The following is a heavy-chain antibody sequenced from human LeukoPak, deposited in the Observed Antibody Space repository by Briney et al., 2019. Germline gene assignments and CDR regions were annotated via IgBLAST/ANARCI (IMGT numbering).Heavy chain of an antibody. Sequence: GGSLRLSCAASGFTFSNAWMSWVRQAPGKGLEWVGRIKSKTDGGTTDYAAPVKGRFTISRDDSKNTLYLQMNSLKTEDTAVYYCTSKPYIFDYDFWRLGYWGQGTLVTVSS. V-gene: IGHV3-15*01. CDR2: IKSKTDGGTT. J-gene: IGHJ4*02. CDR3: TSKPYIFDYDFWRLGY. CDR1: GFTFSNAW. D-gene: IGHD3-3*01.